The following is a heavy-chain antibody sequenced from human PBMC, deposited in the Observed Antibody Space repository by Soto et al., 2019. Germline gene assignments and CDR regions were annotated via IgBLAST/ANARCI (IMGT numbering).Heavy chain of an antibody. V-gene: IGHV3-23*01. CDR2: ISGSGGST. CDR1: GFTFSSYA. D-gene: IGHD3-22*01. J-gene: IGHJ4*02. CDR3: AKDPLTYYYDSSGYYHDY. Sequence: LRLSCAASGFTFSSYAMSWVRQAPGKGLEWVSAISGSGGSTYYADSVKGRFTISRDNSKNTLYLQMNSLRAEDTAVYYCAKDPLTYYYDSSGYYHDYWGQGTLVTVSS.